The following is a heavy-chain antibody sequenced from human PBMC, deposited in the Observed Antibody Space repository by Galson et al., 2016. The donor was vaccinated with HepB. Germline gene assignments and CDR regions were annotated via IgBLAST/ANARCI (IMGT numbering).Heavy chain of an antibody. CDR3: ARVGGILGNRYEAFDI. CDR2: INTDNDNT. J-gene: IGHJ3*02. D-gene: IGHD2-15*01. CDR1: GCTFTDYA. V-gene: IGHV1-3*04. Sequence: SVKVSCKASGCTFTDYAIHWVRLAPGQGLEWMGWINTDNDNTKYSQKFQGRVTFTRDTSASTAYMELSRLTSEDTAVYYCARVGGILGNRYEAFDIWGQGTLVTVSS.